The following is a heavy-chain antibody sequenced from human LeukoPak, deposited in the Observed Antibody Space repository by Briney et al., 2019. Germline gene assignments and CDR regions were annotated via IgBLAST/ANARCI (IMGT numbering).Heavy chain of an antibody. J-gene: IGHJ4*02. Sequence: ASVKVSCKVSGYTLTELSMHWVRQAPGKGLEWMGGFDPEDGETIYAQKFQGRVTMTEDTSTDTAYMELSSLRSEDTAVYYCATRHTIFGVVRHFDCWGQGTLVTVSS. D-gene: IGHD3-3*01. V-gene: IGHV1-24*01. CDR1: GYTLTELS. CDR3: ATRHTIFGVVRHFDC. CDR2: FDPEDGET.